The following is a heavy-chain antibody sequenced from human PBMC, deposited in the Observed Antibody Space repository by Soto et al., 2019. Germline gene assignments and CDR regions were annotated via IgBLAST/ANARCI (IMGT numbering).Heavy chain of an antibody. J-gene: IGHJ4*02. CDR3: AKDSDKYSSSLRGRYFDY. Sequence: GGSLRLSCVASEFTFSSYEMNWVRQAPGKGLEWVSYISSSGTTIYYTDSVKGRFTISRDNAKKSLYLQMNSLRAEDTAVYYCAKDSDKYSSSLRGRYFDYWGQGIGVTVSS. CDR1: EFTFSSYE. D-gene: IGHD4-4*01. CDR2: ISSSGTTI. V-gene: IGHV3-48*03.